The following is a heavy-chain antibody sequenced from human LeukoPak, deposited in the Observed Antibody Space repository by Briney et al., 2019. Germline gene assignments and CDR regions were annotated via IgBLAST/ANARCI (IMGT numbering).Heavy chain of an antibody. CDR1: GFTFDDYA. CDR3: AKDRRGSITAVGSALDY. Sequence: GRSLRLSCAASGFTFDDYAMHWVRQAPGKGLEWVSGIGWNRGNIGYADSVKGRFTISRDNGKNSLYLQMNSLRAEDTALYYCAKDRRGSITAVGSALDYWGQGTLVTVSS. V-gene: IGHV3-9*01. J-gene: IGHJ4*02. D-gene: IGHD6-13*01. CDR2: IGWNRGNI.